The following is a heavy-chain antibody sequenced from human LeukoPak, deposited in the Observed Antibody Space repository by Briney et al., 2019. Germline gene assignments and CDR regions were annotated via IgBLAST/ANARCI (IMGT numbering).Heavy chain of an antibody. CDR3: ARIRMGATLDFDY. J-gene: IGHJ4*02. D-gene: IGHD1-26*01. CDR2: IYYSGST. Sequence: SETLSLTCTVSGGSISSSSYYWGWIRQPPGKGLEWIGSIYYSGSTYYNPSLKSRVTLSVDTSRNQFSLKLSSVTAADTAVYYCARIRMGATLDFDYWGQGTLVTVSS. CDR1: GGSISSSSYY. V-gene: IGHV4-39*01.